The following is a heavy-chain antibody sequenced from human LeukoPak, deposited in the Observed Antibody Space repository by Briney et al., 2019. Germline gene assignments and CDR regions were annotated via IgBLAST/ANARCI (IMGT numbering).Heavy chain of an antibody. CDR1: GGSINSYY. Sequence: ASETLSLTCTVSGGSINSYYWSWIRQPPGKGLEWIGYIYSSGSTNYNLSLKSRVTISVDTSKNQFTLRLSSVTAADTAVYYCARRGSGWYYFGNDYWGQGTLVTVSS. J-gene: IGHJ4*02. V-gene: IGHV4-59*08. CDR3: ARRGSGWYYFGNDY. D-gene: IGHD6-19*01. CDR2: IYSSGST.